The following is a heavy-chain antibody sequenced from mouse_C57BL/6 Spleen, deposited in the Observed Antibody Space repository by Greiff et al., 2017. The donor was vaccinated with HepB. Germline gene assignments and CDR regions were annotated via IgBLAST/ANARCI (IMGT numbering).Heavy chain of an antibody. CDR1: GFTFSDYG. V-gene: IGHV5-17*01. Sequence: EVQRVESGGGLVKPGGSLKLSCAASGFTFSDYGMHWVRQAPEKGLEWVAYISSGSSTIYYADTVKGRFTISRDNAKNTLFLQMTSLRSEDTAMYYCARYYGSSYVEYYAMDYWGQGTSVTVSS. CDR2: ISSGSSTI. J-gene: IGHJ4*01. CDR3: ARYYGSSYVEYYAMDY. D-gene: IGHD1-1*01.